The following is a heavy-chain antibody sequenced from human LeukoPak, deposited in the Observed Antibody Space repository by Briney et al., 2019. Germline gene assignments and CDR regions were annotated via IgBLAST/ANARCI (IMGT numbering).Heavy chain of an antibody. D-gene: IGHD1-26*01. Sequence: ASVKVSCKVSGYSLRELSTHWVRQAPGQGLKWMGGFDPGDDETIYAQKFHGRVTMTEDTSTDTAYLELSSVRSEDTAVYFCATEKDLLLDSWGQGTPVTVSS. CDR1: GYSLRELS. CDR3: ATEKDLLLDS. CDR2: FDPGDDET. J-gene: IGHJ5*01. V-gene: IGHV1-24*01.